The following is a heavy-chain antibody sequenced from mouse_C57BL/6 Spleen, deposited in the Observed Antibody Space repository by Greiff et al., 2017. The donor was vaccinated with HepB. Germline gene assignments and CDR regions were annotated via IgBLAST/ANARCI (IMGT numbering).Heavy chain of an antibody. CDR1: GFTFSDYG. D-gene: IGHD2-4*01. Sequence: EVKLVESGGGLVKPGGSLKLSCAASGFTFSDYGMHWVRQAPEKGLEWVAYISSGSSTIYYADTVKGRFTISRDNAKNTLFLQMTSLRSEDTAMYYCARMKYYDYGRAMDYWGQGTSVTVSS. CDR3: ARMKYYDYGRAMDY. J-gene: IGHJ4*01. CDR2: ISSGSSTI. V-gene: IGHV5-17*01.